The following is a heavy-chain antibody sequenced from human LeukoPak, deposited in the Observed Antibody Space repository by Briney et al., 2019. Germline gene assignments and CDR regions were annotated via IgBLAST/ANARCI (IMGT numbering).Heavy chain of an antibody. D-gene: IGHD3-10*01. CDR3: ARGPLGRGVIGGAIDY. CDR2: IYYSGST. Sequence: SETLSLTCTVSGGSISSYYWSWLRQPPGKGLEWLGYIYYSGSTNYNPSLKSRVPISVATSKNQFSLKLSSVTAADTAVYYCARGPLGRGVIGGAIDYWGQGTLVTVSS. CDR1: GGSISSYY. V-gene: IGHV4-59*01. J-gene: IGHJ4*02.